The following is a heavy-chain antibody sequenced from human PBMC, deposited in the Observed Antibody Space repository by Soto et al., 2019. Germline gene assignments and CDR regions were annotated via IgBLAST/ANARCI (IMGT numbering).Heavy chain of an antibody. Sequence: ASVKVSCKASGYTFTSYGISWVRQAPGQGLEWMGWISAYNGNTNYAQKLQGRVTTTTDTSTSTAYMEVRSLRSDDTAVYYCARDYTWELLRGSHRYYFDYWGQGTLVTVSS. J-gene: IGHJ4*02. CDR1: GYTFTSYG. D-gene: IGHD1-26*01. CDR3: ARDYTWELLRGSHRYYFDY. V-gene: IGHV1-18*01. CDR2: ISAYNGNT.